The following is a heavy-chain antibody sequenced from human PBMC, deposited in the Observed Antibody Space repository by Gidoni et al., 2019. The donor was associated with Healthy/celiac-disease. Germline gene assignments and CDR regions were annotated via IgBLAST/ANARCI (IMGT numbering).Heavy chain of an antibody. V-gene: IGHV3-23*01. CDR1: VFTFSSYA. CDR3: AKIPVGDLVEYFQH. J-gene: IGHJ1*01. CDR2: ISGSGGST. D-gene: IGHD3-10*01. Sequence: EVQLLESGGGLVQPGGSLRLSCSASVFTFSSYAMSWVRQAPGKGLEWVSAISGSGGSTYYADSVKGRFTISRDNSKNTLYLQMNSLRAEDTAVYYCAKIPVGDLVEYFQHWGQGTLVTVSS.